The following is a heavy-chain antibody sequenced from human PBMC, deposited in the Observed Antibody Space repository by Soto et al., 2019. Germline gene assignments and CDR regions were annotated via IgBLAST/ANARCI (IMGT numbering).Heavy chain of an antibody. J-gene: IGHJ4*02. D-gene: IGHD2-15*01. CDR1: GGSIISGY. CDR2: ISHSGNT. CDR3: AGLRGYAGSPIDY. Sequence: TSETLSLTCTVSGGSIISGYWSWIRQPPGKGLEWIGYISHSGNTNYNPSVKSRVTLSVDTPKNQFSLRLSSVTTADTAVYYCAGLRGYAGSPIDYWGQGTLVTVSS. V-gene: IGHV4-59*01.